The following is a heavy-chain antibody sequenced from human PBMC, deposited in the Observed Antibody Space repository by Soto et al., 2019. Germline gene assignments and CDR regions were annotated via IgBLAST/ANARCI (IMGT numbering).Heavy chain of an antibody. CDR2: IIPIFGTA. CDR1: GGTFSSYA. V-gene: IGHV1-69*06. D-gene: IGHD3-16*01. CDR3: ARIITFVGGGMIRALDI. J-gene: IGHJ3*02. Sequence: QVQLVQSGAEVKKPGSSVKVSCKASGGTFSSYAISWVRQAPGQGLEWMGGIIPIFGTANYAQKFQGRVTITGDKSGSTAYMELSSLRSEVMAVYYTARIITFVGGGMIRALDIWGQGTMVTVSS.